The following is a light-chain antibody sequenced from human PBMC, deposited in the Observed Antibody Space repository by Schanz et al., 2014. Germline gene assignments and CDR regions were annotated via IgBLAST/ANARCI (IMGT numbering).Light chain of an antibody. J-gene: IGKJ2*01. V-gene: IGKV1-5*01. CDR1: QSISSW. Sequence: DIQMTQSPSTLSASVGDRVTITCRASQSISSWLAWYQQKPGKAPKLLIYDASSLESGVPSRFSGSGSGTEFTLTISSLQPDDFATYYCQQYNSYSPLDTFGQGTKLEIK. CDR2: DAS. CDR3: QQYNSYSPLDT.